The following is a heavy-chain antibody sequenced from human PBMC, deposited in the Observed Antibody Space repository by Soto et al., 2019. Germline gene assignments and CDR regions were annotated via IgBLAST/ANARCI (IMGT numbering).Heavy chain of an antibody. D-gene: IGHD3-22*01. V-gene: IGHV2-5*02. Sequence: QITLKESGPTLVKPTQTLTLTCTFSGFSLSTGGVGVGWIRQPPGKALEWLALIYWDDNKRYSPSLNSRLTITKDTSKTQVVLTMTTMDPVDTATYFCAHRIVTNNWFDPWGQGTLVTVSS. CDR2: IYWDDNK. CDR3: AHRIVTNNWFDP. J-gene: IGHJ5*02. CDR1: GFSLSTGGVG.